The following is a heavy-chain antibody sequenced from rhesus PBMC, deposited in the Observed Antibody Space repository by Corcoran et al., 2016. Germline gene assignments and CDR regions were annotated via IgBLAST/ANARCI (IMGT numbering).Heavy chain of an antibody. CDR1: GGSISGYW. CDR2: IGGSSGST. J-gene: IGHJ4*01. V-gene: IGHV4-165*01. D-gene: IGHD3-22*01. CDR3: ARREDAGVIKKLFDS. Sequence: QVQLQESGPGLVKPSETLSLTCAVSGGSISGYWWGGSRQPPGKGREWIGYIGGSSGSTYYNPSLKSRVTISTDTSKNQFSLKLSSVTAADTAMYYCARREDAGVIKKLFDSWGQGVLVTVSS.